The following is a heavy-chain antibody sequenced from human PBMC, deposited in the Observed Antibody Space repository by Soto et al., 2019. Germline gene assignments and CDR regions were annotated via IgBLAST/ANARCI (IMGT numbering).Heavy chain of an antibody. V-gene: IGHV3-30*03. Sequence: VQMVESGGGVVQPGKSLRLSCETSGFTFKFYGMHWVRQAPGKGLECVAVISHDGNTHYYADSVRGRFTISRDSAKNKVYLQMNNLRGDDSALYFCARDRSSSYSYAMDLWGQGTTVTVSS. CDR3: ARDRSSSYSYAMDL. CDR1: GFTFKFYG. D-gene: IGHD3-10*01. J-gene: IGHJ6*02. CDR2: ISHDGNTH.